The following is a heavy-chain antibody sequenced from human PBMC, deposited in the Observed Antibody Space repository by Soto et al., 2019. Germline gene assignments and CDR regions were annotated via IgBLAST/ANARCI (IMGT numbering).Heavy chain of an antibody. CDR3: ARHRQYYDTSGYQQRYFDY. CDR2: IYYSGTT. J-gene: IGHJ4*02. V-gene: IGHV4-39*01. D-gene: IGHD3-22*01. CDR1: GGSLRSSPYY. Sequence: PSETLSLTCSVAGGSLRSSPYYWGWIRQPPGKGMEWLGTIYYSGTTSYNPSLKSRVIISVDTSNNQLFLKLRSVTAADTAVYYCARHRQYYDTSGYQQRYFDYWGQGTQVTVSS.